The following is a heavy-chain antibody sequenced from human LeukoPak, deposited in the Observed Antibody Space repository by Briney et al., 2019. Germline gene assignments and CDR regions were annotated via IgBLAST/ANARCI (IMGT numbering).Heavy chain of an antibody. CDR1: GGSISSSSYY. D-gene: IGHD7-27*01. Sequence: PSETLSLTCTVSGGSISSSSYYWGWIRQPPGKGLEWIGEIHYTGATNYKPSLKSRVTISGDPSKNQFSLRVSSVTAADTAVYYCARGVLGPYYFDLWGRGTLVTVSS. CDR2: IHYTGAT. J-gene: IGHJ2*01. CDR3: ARGVLGPYYFDL. V-gene: IGHV4-39*07.